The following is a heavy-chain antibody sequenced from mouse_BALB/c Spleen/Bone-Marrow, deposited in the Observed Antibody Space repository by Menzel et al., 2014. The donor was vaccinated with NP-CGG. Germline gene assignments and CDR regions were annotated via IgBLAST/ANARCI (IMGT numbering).Heavy chain of an antibody. CDR3: TRYDLTTRAFAY. J-gene: IGHJ3*01. Sequence: VKLQESGAELVRPGASVKLSCKASGYSFXSYWMNWVKQRPGQGLEWIGMIHPXDSESRLNQKFKDKATLTVDKSSSTAYMQLSSPTSEDSAVYYCTRYDLTTRAFAYWGQGTLVTVSA. D-gene: IGHD3-3*01. V-gene: IGHV1-61*01. CDR1: GYSFXSYW. CDR2: IHPXDSES.